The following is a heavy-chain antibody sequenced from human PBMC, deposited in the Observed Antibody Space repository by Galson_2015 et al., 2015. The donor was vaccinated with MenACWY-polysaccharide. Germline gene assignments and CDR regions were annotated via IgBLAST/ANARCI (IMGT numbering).Heavy chain of an antibody. CDR3: ARDTANYYYHQNGFI. Sequence: SLRLSCAASGFTFSNYWMSWVRQAPGKGLEWVATIKQDGSEKYYVDSLKGRFTISRDNAKNSLFLQANSLRAEDTAGYYCARDTANYYYHQNGFIGGQGPLVPVSP. CDR1: GFTFSNYW. J-gene: IGHJ4*02. V-gene: IGHV3-7*03. D-gene: IGHD3-10*01. CDR2: IKQDGSEK.